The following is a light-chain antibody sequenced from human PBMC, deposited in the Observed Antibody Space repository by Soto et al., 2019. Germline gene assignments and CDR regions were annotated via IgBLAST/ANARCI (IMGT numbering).Light chain of an antibody. Sequence: EIVMTQSPATLSVSPGESATLSCRASQSVSSNLAWYQQKPGQAPRLLIYGASTRATDIPVRFSGSGSGTDFTLTITSLPSGDFAAYHYQQYSSWPLTFGGGTKVEIK. J-gene: IGKJ4*01. V-gene: IGKV3-15*01. CDR2: GAS. CDR1: QSVSSN. CDR3: QQYSSWPLT.